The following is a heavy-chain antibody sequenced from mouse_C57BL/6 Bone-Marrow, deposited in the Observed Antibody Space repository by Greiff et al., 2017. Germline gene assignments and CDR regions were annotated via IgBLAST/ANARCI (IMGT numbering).Heavy chain of an antibody. CDR1: GYAFTNYL. V-gene: IGHV1-54*01. D-gene: IGHD1-1*01. J-gene: IGHJ2*01. Sequence: QVKLQQSGAELVRPGTSVKVSCTASGYAFTNYLIEWVKQRPGQGLEWIGVINPGSGGTNYNEKFKGKATLTADKSSSTAYMQLSSLTSEDAAVYCCARGLYYYFDYWGQGTTLTVSS. CDR2: INPGSGGT. CDR3: ARGLYYYFDY.